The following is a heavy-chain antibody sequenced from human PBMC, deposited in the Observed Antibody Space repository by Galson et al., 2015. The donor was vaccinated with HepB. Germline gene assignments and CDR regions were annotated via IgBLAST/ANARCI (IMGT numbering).Heavy chain of an antibody. CDR1: GFTFTNYA. J-gene: IGHJ4*02. D-gene: IGHD6-19*01. CDR3: VNDRGRGIAVAGTFDY. V-gene: IGHV3-64D*06. CDR2: ISSNGDST. Sequence: SLRLSCAASGFTFTNYAMHWVRQAPGKGLEYVSGISSNGDSTYYTDSVKGRFTISRDNSKSTLYLQMSGLRAEDTAVYYCVNDRGRGIAVAGTFDYWGQGTLVTVSS.